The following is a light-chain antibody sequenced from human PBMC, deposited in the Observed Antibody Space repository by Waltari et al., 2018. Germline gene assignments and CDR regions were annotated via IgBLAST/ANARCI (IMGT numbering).Light chain of an antibody. Sequence: QSVLTQPPSVSGAPGQRVTISCTGSSSNIGAGYDVLCYQQLPGTAPKLLIYGNTNRPSGVPDRISASKSGTSASLAITGLQAEDEADYYCQSYDSSLSSSVFGPGTQVTVL. V-gene: IGLV1-40*01. CDR3: QSYDSSLSSSV. J-gene: IGLJ1*01. CDR1: SSNIGAGYD. CDR2: GNT.